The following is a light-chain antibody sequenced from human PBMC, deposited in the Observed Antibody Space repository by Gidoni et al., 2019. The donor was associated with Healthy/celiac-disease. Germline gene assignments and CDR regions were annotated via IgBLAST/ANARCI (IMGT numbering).Light chain of an antibody. V-gene: IGKV1-13*02. J-gene: IGKJ2*01. CDR3: QQFNSYPRT. Sequence: AIQLTQSPSSLSASVGDRVTITCRSSQGISSALAWYQQKPGKAPRLLIYDSSSLESGVPSSFSGSGSGTDFTLTISSLQHEDFATYYCQQFNSYPRTFGQGTKLEIK. CDR2: DSS. CDR1: QGISSA.